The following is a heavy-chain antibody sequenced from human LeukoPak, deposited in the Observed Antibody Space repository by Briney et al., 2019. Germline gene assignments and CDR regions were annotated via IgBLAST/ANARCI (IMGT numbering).Heavy chain of an antibody. Sequence: GGSLRLSCAASGSTFSSYGMHWVRQAPGKGLEWVAVISYDGSNKYYADSVKGRFTISRDNSKNTLYLQMNSLRAEDTAVYYCAKDPDGIAAAGTVGDYFDYWGQGTLVTVSS. J-gene: IGHJ4*02. CDR1: GSTFSSYG. V-gene: IGHV3-30*18. CDR3: AKDPDGIAAAGTVGDYFDY. CDR2: ISYDGSNK. D-gene: IGHD6-13*01.